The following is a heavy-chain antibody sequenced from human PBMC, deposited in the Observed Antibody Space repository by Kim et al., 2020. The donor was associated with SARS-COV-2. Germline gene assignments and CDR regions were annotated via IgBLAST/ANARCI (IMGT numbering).Heavy chain of an antibody. CDR1: GFTFSTYA. D-gene: IGHD2-8*01. CDR3: AKDRVPDGPYEVDF. Sequence: GGSLRLSCVASGFTFSTYALDWVRQAPAKGLEWVSVIVGNDGGIHYADSVKCRFIISRDYSKSTLYLHMNNLRVEDTAIYYCAKDRVPDGPYEVDFCGQAGQLTVAS. V-gene: IGHV3-23*01. CDR2: IVGNDGGI. J-gene: IGHJ4*02.